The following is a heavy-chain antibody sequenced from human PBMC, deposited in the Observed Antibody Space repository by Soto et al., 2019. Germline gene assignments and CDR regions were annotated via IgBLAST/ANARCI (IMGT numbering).Heavy chain of an antibody. J-gene: IGHJ4*02. D-gene: IGHD2-15*01. CDR1: GGSISSSSYY. V-gene: IGHV4-39*01. CDR2: MYYSGST. CDR3: ARHDIPSSFDY. Sequence: QLQLQESGPGLVKPSETLSLTCTVSGGSISSSSYYWGWIRQPPGKGLEWIGRMYYSGSTHYNPSLKSRVTISVDTSNNQFSLKLSSVTAADTGVYYCARHDIPSSFDYWGQGTLVTVSS.